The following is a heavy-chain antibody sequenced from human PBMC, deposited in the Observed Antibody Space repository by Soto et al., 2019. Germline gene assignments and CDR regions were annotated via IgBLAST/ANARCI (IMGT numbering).Heavy chain of an antibody. J-gene: IGHJ4*02. V-gene: IGHV4-34*01. CDR2: INHSGST. Sequence: SETLSLTCAVYGGSFSGYYWSWIRQPPGKGLEWIGEINHSGSTNYNPSLKSRVTISVDTSKNQFSLKLSSVTAADTAVYYCARDIAAAGTDPDYWGQGTLVTVSS. CDR3: ARDIAAAGTDPDY. D-gene: IGHD6-13*01. CDR1: GGSFSGYY.